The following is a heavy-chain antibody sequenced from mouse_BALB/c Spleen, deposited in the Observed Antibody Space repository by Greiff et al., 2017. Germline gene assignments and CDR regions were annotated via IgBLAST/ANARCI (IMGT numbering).Heavy chain of an antibody. CDR1: GFTFSSYT. Sequence: EVKVVESGGGLVKPGGSLKLSCAASGFTFSSYTMSWVRQTPEKRLEWVATISSGGSYTYYPDSVKGRFTISRDNAKNTLYLQMSSLKSEDTAMYYCTRNYDYDGGYYAMDYWGQGTSVTVSS. CDR2: ISSGGSYT. CDR3: TRNYDYDGGYYAMDY. D-gene: IGHD2-4*01. J-gene: IGHJ4*01. V-gene: IGHV5-6-4*01.